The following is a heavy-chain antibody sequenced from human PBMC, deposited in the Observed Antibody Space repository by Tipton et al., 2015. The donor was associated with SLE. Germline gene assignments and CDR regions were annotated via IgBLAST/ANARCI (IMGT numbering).Heavy chain of an antibody. CDR2: IDHSGST. CDR3: ASSNGYSSSWYGPYNWFDP. D-gene: IGHD6-13*01. CDR1: GASISSSYR. J-gene: IGHJ5*02. Sequence: TLSLTCVVSGASISSSYRWSWVRQPPQRGLEWIGNIDHSGSTTYNPSLTSRVTMSVDTSKNQFSLKLSSVTAADTAVYYCASSNGYSSSWYGPYNWFDPWGQGTLVTVSS. V-gene: IGHV4-4*02.